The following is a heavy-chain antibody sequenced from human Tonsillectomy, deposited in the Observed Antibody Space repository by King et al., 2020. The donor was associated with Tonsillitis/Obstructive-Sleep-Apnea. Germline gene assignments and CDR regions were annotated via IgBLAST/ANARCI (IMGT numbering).Heavy chain of an antibody. CDR2: IWYDGSNK. D-gene: IGHD3-3*01. V-gene: IGHV3-33*01. CDR1: GFTFSSYG. Sequence: VQLVESGGGVVQPGRSLRLSCAASGFTFSSYGMHWVRQAPGKGLEGVAVIWYDGSNKYFEDSLKSRFTISSYNSKNTMYLQMNNLRAEETAVYYCARITILGVVMGYYMDVWGKGTTVTVSS. CDR3: ARITILGVVMGYYMDV. J-gene: IGHJ6*03.